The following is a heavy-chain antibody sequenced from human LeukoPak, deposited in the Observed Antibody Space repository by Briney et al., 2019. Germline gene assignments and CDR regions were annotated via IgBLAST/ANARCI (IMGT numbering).Heavy chain of an antibody. J-gene: IGHJ6*02. CDR3: ARSSSTSIYYYYDMDV. Sequence: PAGTLRLSCAASGFTFSSYWMSWVPPAPGKRLEWVANIKQDGSEKYYVDSVKGRFTISRDNAKNSLYLQMNSLRPEDTAVYYCARSSSTSIYYYYDMDVWGQGTTVTVSS. CDR2: IKQDGSEK. CDR1: GFTFSSYW. V-gene: IGHV3-7*02. D-gene: IGHD2-2*01.